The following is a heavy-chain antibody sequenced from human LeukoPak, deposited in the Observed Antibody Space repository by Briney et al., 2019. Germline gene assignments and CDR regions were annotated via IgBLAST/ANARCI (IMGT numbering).Heavy chain of an antibody. Sequence: GRSLRLSCAVSGFTFSSYVMHWVRQAPGKGLEWVAVVWSDGSNKNYADSVKGRFTVSRDNSKNTLFLQMNSLRADDTAVYYCARSLGWYQVDYWGQGTLVTVSS. V-gene: IGHV3-33*01. CDR3: ARSLGWYQVDY. J-gene: IGHJ4*02. D-gene: IGHD6-19*01. CDR2: VWSDGSNK. CDR1: GFTFSSYV.